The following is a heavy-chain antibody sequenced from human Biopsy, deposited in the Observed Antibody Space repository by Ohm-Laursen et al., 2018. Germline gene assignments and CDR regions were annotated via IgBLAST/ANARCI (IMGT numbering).Heavy chain of an antibody. CDR2: IFTSGST. J-gene: IGHJ4*02. D-gene: IGHD3-10*01. CDR3: ARHSFGSGRDF. V-gene: IGHV4-4*07. Sequence: GTLSLTCAVSGASISDYYCVWIRQPAGKGLEWIGLIFTSGSTTYNPSLRSRVTMSVDTSKNQFTLNLSSVTAADTAVYYCARHSFGSGRDFWGQGTLVTVSS. CDR1: GASISDYY.